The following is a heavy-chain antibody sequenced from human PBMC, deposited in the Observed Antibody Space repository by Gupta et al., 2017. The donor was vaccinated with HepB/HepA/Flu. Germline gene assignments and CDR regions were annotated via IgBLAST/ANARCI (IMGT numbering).Heavy chain of an antibody. CDR1: GFTFSDYY. Sequence: QVQLVASGGGLVKPGGSLRLSCAASGFTFSDYYMTWIRKAPGKGLEWISYISSSGNTIYYADSVKDRFTISRDNAKNSLYLEMNSLRAEDTAVYFCARDRTVFGVVIRSNFDYWGQGTLVTVSS. D-gene: IGHD3-3*01. CDR3: ARDRTVFGVVIRSNFDY. CDR2: ISSSGNTI. V-gene: IGHV3-11*04. J-gene: IGHJ4*02.